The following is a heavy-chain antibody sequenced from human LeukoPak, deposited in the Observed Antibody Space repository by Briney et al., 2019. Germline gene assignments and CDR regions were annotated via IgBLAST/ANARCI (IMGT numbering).Heavy chain of an antibody. CDR3: ARGRQWVVL. CDR1: GYTFTSYY. D-gene: IGHD6-19*01. J-gene: IGHJ1*01. V-gene: IGHV1-46*01. CDR2: INSSIGST. Sequence: ASVRPSCKTSGYTFTSYYIHWVRQAPGQGLEWMGLINSSIGSTAYSQRFQGRVTMTRDTSTSTVYMELSSLRSEDTAVYYCARGRQWVVLWGQGPLHTVSS.